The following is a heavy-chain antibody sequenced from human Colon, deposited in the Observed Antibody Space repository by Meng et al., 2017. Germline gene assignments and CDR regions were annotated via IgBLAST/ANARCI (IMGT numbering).Heavy chain of an antibody. J-gene: IGHJ4*02. Sequence: QVLLVESGGVVVQPGRSLRLSCVASGFNFNTYAMHWVRQAPGKGLEWVAVISSDANYKYYAASVQGRFSISRDNSENTVYLQMNSLRPEDMSTYYCASSHNLYLVYWGQGTLVTVSS. CDR1: GFNFNTYA. D-gene: IGHD1-14*01. V-gene: IGHV3-30*01. CDR2: ISSDANYK. CDR3: ASSHNLYLVY.